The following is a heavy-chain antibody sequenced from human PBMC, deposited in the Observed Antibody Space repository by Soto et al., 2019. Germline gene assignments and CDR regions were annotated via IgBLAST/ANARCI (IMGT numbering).Heavy chain of an antibody. CDR2: IWYDGSNK. Sequence: QVQLVESGGGVVQPGRSLRLSCAASGFTFSSYGMHWVRQAPDKGLEWVAVIWYDGSNKYYADSVKGRFTISRDNSKNTLYLQMNSLRAGDTAVYNCASQYYSGWTCYYYGMDVWGQGTTVTVSS. CDR1: GFTFSSYG. J-gene: IGHJ6*02. V-gene: IGHV3-33*01. CDR3: ASQYYSGWTCYYYGMDV. D-gene: IGHD2-15*01.